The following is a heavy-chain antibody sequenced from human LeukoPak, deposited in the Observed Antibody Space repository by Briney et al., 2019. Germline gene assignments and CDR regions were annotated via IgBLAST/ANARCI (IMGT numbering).Heavy chain of an antibody. CDR1: GFTFSSFW. Sequence: RGSLRLSCAASGFTFSSFWMTWVRQAPGKGLEWVANINQDGGEKHYVDSLKGRFTISRDNAKNSLYLQMNTLRAEDTAVYYCARDRSTSGRQYWGQGTLVTVSS. CDR3: ARDRSTSGRQY. V-gene: IGHV3-7*01. D-gene: IGHD3-10*01. CDR2: INQDGGEK. J-gene: IGHJ4*02.